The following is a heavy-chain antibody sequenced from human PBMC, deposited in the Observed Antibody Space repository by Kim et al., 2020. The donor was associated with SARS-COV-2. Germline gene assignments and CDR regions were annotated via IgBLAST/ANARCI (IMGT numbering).Heavy chain of an antibody. J-gene: IGHJ5*02. Sequence: ASVKGRFTVSRDNSKNTGHLQMDSLGAEDTALYYCAKDPIPGDNVVWFDPWGQGTLVTVSS. CDR3: AKDPIPGDNVVWFDP. V-gene: IGHV3-23*01. D-gene: IGHD2-2*02.